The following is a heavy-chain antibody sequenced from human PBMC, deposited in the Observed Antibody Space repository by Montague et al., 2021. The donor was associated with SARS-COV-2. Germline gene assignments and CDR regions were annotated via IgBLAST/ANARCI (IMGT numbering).Heavy chain of an antibody. J-gene: IGHJ6*03. CDR3: ARVPGFWSGCDTGPQWGSYYYYSMDV. CDR2: IYYSGST. Sequence: SETLSLTCTVSGGSISFYYWSWIRQPPGQGLEWIGYIYYSGSTNYNPSLKSRVTISVETSKNQFSLKLSSVTAADTAVYYCARVPGFWSGCDTGPQWGSYYYYSMDVWGKGTTVTVSS. V-gene: IGHV4-59*01. D-gene: IGHD3-3*01. CDR1: GGSISFYY.